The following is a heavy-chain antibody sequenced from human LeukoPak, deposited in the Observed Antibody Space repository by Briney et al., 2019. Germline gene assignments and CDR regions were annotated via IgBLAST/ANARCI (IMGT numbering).Heavy chain of an antibody. CDR2: IYYTGPT. D-gene: IGHD6-19*01. CDR1: GVSISTSRYY. CDR3: ARHSKRNRIAVAGTGDWFDP. V-gene: IGHV4-39*01. Sequence: SETLSLTCTVSGVSISTSRYYWGWIRQPPGKGLEWIGNIYYTGPTYYNASLESRVTISLDTSKNQFSLKLSSVTAADTAVYYCARHSKRNRIAVAGTGDWFDPWGQGTLVTVSS. J-gene: IGHJ5*02.